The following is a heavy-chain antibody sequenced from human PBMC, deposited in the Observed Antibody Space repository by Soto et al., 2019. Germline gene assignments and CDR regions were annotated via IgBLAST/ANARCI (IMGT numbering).Heavy chain of an antibody. CDR2: ISGSGGST. Sequence: HPGGSLRLSCAASGFTFSSYAMSWVRQAPGKGLEWVSAISGSGGSTYYADSVKGRFTISRDNSKNTLYLQMNSLRAEDTAVYYCAKVHSYYDFWSGPLRRRYYYYYGMDVWGQGTTVTVSS. CDR1: GFTFSSYA. V-gene: IGHV3-23*01. J-gene: IGHJ6*02. CDR3: AKVHSYYDFWSGPLRRRYYYYYGMDV. D-gene: IGHD3-3*01.